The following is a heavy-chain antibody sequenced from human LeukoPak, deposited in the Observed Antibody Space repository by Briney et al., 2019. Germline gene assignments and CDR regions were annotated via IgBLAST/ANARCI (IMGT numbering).Heavy chain of an antibody. CDR1: GFTFSSSW. V-gene: IGHV3-7*01. Sequence: GGSLRLSCAASGFTFSSSWMSWVRQAPGKGLEWVANINEDGSAKYYVDSVKGRFTITRDNAKRSLDLQVNSLRAEDTAVYYCTRSRRDGNDYWGQGTLVTVSS. D-gene: IGHD5-24*01. CDR2: INEDGSAK. CDR3: TRSRRDGNDY. J-gene: IGHJ4*02.